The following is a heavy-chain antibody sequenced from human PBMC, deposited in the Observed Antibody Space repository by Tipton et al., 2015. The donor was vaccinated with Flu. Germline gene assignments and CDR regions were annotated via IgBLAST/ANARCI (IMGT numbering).Heavy chain of an antibody. CDR2: FYTSGGT. D-gene: IGHD2-15*01. V-gene: IGHV4-61*02. J-gene: IGHJ4*02. CDR3: ARGLSSGFYSVGYFDY. Sequence: GLVKPSETLTLTCTVSGASITSDNNFWTWIRQPAGKGLEYIGRFYTSGGTKYNPSLKSRVSISVDTSKNQFSLRLNSVTAADTAVYYCARGLSSGFYSVGYFDYWGQGRLVSVSS. CDR1: GASITSDNNF.